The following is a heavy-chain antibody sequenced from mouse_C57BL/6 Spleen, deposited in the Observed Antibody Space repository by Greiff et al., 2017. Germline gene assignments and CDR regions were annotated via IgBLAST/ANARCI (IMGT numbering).Heavy chain of an antibody. CDR3: ARGDYGSSYGYAMDY. D-gene: IGHD1-1*01. V-gene: IGHV1-19*01. CDR1: GYTFTDYY. J-gene: IGHJ4*01. Sequence: VQLQQSGPVLVKPGASVKMSCKASGYTFTDYYMNWVKQSHGKSLEWIGVINPYNGGTSYNQKFKGKATLTVDKSSSTAYMELNSLTSEDSAVYYCARGDYGSSYGYAMDYWGQGTSVTVSS. CDR2: INPYNGGT.